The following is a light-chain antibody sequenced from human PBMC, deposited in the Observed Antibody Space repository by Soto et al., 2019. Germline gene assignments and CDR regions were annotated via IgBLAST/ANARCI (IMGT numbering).Light chain of an antibody. J-gene: IGKJ1*01. Sequence: VLTQSPDTLSLSPGDRATLSCRANQRASRQYLSWYQQRPGQPPRLLIYSVSMRADGIPDRFSGSGSGSEFTLTINRLEPEDFAVYYCQDFESPQWTFGQGTK. V-gene: IGKV3-20*01. CDR2: SVS. CDR1: QRASRQY. CDR3: QDFESPQWT.